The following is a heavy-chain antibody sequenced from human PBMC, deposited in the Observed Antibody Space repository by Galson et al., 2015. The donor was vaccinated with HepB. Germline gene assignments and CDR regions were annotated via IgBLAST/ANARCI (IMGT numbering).Heavy chain of an antibody. CDR3: ARGYSYGLQDYFDY. CDR2: IYYSGST. CDR1: GGSISSYY. Sequence: SETLSLTCTVSGGSISSYYWSWIRQPPGKGLEWIGYIYYSGSTYYNPSLKSRVTISVDTSKNQFSLKLSSVTAADTAVYYCARGYSYGLQDYFDYWGQGTLVTVSS. V-gene: IGHV4-59*12. J-gene: IGHJ4*02. D-gene: IGHD5-18*01.